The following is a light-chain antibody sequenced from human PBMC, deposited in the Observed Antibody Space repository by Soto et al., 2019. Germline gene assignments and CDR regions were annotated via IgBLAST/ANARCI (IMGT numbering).Light chain of an antibody. Sequence: VLTPSPAPPSLSPGEKAPLPRRARQSGSTYLAWYQQRPGQAPRLLIYGASGRATGIPDRFSGSGAGTEFTLTISSLQSEDFAVYYCQQDSSSPLTFGGGTKVDIK. V-gene: IGKV3-15*01. J-gene: IGKJ4*01. CDR2: GAS. CDR1: QSGSTY. CDR3: QQDSSSPLT.